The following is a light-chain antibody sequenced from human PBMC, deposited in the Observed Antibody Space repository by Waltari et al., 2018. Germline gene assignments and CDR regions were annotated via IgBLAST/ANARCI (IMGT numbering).Light chain of an antibody. Sequence: EVMMTQSPATLSVSPGERPTLSRRASQSVGDNLAWFQERPGQAPRLLIFGASTRATGIPARFTGSGSGTEFTLTISSLQSEDFAVYYCQQYDKWLMYTFGQGTKVEVK. CDR1: QSVGDN. V-gene: IGKV3-15*01. CDR2: GAS. J-gene: IGKJ2*01. CDR3: QQYDKWLMYT.